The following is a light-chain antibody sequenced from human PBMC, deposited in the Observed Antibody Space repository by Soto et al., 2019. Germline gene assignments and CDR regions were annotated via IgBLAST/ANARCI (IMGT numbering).Light chain of an antibody. CDR3: GTWDSSLSAV. CDR2: DVR. Sequence: QSVLTQPRSVSGSPGQSVTISCTGTSSDVGGYNYVSWYQQHPGKAPKLMIYDVRKRPAGGPDRFSGSKSGTSATLGITVLQTGDEADYYCGTWDSSLSAVFGTGTKVTVL. V-gene: IGLV2-11*01. CDR1: SSDVGGYNY. J-gene: IGLJ1*01.